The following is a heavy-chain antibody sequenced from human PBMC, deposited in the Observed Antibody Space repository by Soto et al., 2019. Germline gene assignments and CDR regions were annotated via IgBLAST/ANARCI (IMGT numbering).Heavy chain of an antibody. CDR1: GFTFSSYW. D-gene: IGHD2-15*01. J-gene: IGHJ4*02. CDR2: IKQDGSEK. V-gene: IGHV3-7*01. CDR3: ARYPGVRCCSGGSCYFDY. Sequence: EVQLVESGGGLVQPGGSLRLSCAASGFTFSSYWMSWVRQAPGKGLEWVANIKQDGSEKYYVDSVKGRWTISRDNAKNSLYLQMNSLRAEDTAVYYCARYPGVRCCSGGSCYFDYWGQGTLVTVSS.